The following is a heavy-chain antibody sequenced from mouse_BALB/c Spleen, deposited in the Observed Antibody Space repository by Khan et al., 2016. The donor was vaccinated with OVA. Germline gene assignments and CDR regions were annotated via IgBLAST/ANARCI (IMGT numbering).Heavy chain of an antibody. Sequence: EVELVESGGDLVKPGGSLKLSCAASGFTFSSYGMSWVRQTPAKRLEWVATISSGGNYTYYPDSVKGRFTIFRANAKNNLYLQMSSLKSEDTAMYFCATLYFYGRGVYFDCWGQGTTLTDTS. CDR1: GFTFSSYG. J-gene: IGHJ2*01. D-gene: IGHD1-1*01. CDR3: ATLYFYGRGVYFDC. V-gene: IGHV5-6*01. CDR2: ISSGGNYT.